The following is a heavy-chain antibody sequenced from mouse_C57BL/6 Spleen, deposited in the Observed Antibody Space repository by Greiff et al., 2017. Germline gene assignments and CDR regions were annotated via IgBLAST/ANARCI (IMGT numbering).Heavy chain of an antibody. CDR2: IDPSDSYT. CDR3: ARPDY. CDR1: GYTFTSYW. J-gene: IGHJ2*01. V-gene: IGHV1-59*01. Sequence: QVQLKQPGAELVRPGTSVKLSCKASGYTFTSYWMHWVKQRPGQGLEWIGVIDPSDSYTNYNQKFKGKATLTVDTSSSTAYMQLSSLTSEDSAVYYCARPDYWGQGTTL.